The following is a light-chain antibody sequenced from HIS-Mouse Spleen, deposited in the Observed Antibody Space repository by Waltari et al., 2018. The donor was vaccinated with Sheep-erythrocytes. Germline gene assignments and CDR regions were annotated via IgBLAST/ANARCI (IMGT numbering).Light chain of an antibody. CDR2: DVS. CDR3: CSYAGSYNHV. J-gene: IGLJ1*01. Sequence: QSALTQPRSVSGSPGQSVTISCTGTSSDVGGYNYVSWYQQHPGKAPKLMIDDVSNRTSGVPVLFSGSKSGNPASLTISGLQAEDEADYYCCSYAGSYNHVFATGTKVTVL. V-gene: IGLV2-11*01. CDR1: SSDVGGYNY.